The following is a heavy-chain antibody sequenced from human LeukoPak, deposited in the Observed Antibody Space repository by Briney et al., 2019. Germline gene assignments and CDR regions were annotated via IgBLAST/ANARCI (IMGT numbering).Heavy chain of an antibody. CDR2: ISSSSSYI. Sequence: PGGSLRLSCAASGFTFSTYSMNWVRQAPGKGLEWVSSISSSSSYIYYADSVKGRFTISRDNAKNSLYLQMNSLRAEDTAVYYCARWAVTTGFDIWGQGTMVTVSS. CDR3: ARWAVTTGFDI. D-gene: IGHD4-17*01. V-gene: IGHV3-21*01. CDR1: GFTFSTYS. J-gene: IGHJ3*02.